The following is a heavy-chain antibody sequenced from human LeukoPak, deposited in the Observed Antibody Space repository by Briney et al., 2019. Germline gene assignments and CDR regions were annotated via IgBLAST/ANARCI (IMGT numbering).Heavy chain of an antibody. CDR3: DRTYYGSGSYYSH. CDR1: GGSISSCDYS. Sequence: PSQTLSLTCTVSGGSISSCDYSWSWIRQPPGKGLECIGYIYYSGSTYYNPSLKRRVTISVDTSKNQFSLKLSSVTAADTAVYYCDRTYYGSGSYYSHWGQGTLVTVSS. V-gene: IGHV4-30-4*01. CDR2: IYYSGST. J-gene: IGHJ4*02. D-gene: IGHD3-10*01.